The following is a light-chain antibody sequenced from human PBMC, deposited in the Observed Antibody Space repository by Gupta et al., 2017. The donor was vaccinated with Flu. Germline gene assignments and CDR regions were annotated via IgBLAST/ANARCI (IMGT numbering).Light chain of an antibody. CDR2: GAT. CDR1: QSVSNNF. V-gene: IGKV3-20*01. CDR3: HHYGTSPRT. J-gene: IGKJ1*01. Sequence: ERATLSCRASQSVSNNFLAWYQQKPGQAPRLLIYGATSRAAGIPGRFSGSGSGTDFTLTISSLEPEDFAVYYCHHYGTSPRTFGQGTKV.